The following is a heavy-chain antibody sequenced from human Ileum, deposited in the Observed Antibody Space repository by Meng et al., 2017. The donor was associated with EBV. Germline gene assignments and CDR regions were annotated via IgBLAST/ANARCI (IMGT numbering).Heavy chain of an antibody. Sequence: QGQLKEPGPGLVKPSGTLSLTCAVSGGSISSSNWWSWVRQPPGKGLEWIGEIYHSGSTNYNPSLKSRVTMSVDKSKNQFSLNLSSVTAADTAVYYCARVGQWLPIDYWGQGTLVTASS. J-gene: IGHJ4*02. V-gene: IGHV4-4*02. CDR3: ARVGQWLPIDY. CDR1: GGSISSSNW. D-gene: IGHD6-19*01. CDR2: IYHSGST.